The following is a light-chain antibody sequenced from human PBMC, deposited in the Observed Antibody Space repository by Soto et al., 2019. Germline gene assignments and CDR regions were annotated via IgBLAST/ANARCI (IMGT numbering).Light chain of an antibody. CDR2: AAS. Sequence: DIQMTQSPSSLSASVGDRVTITCRASQSISTYLNWYQQKPGKAPKLLIYAASSLQSGVPSRFTGSGSGTDFTLTISSLQPEDFATYYCQQSYSTPRTLAQGTKLEIK. CDR3: QQSYSTPRT. V-gene: IGKV1-39*01. J-gene: IGKJ2*01. CDR1: QSISTY.